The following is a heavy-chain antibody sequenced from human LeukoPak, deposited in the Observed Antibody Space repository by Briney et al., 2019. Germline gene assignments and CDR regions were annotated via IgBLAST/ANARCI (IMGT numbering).Heavy chain of an antibody. J-gene: IGHJ4*02. CDR3: ARDYGDYKGDFDY. V-gene: IGHV3-21*01. CDR1: GFTFSSYS. CDR2: ISSSSSYI. D-gene: IGHD4-17*01. Sequence: GGSLRLSCAASGFTFSSYSMNWVGKAPGKGREGVSSISSSSSYIYYADSVKGRFTISRDNAKNSLYLQMNSLRAEDTAVYYCARDYGDYKGDFDYWGQGTLVTVSS.